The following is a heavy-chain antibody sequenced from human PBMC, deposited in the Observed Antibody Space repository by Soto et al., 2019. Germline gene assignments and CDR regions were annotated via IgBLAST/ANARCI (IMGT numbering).Heavy chain of an antibody. CDR3: ASDVSGYSSGAFDY. CDR2: ISYDGSNK. D-gene: IGHD6-25*01. CDR1: GFTFSSYA. V-gene: IGHV3-30-3*01. J-gene: IGHJ4*02. Sequence: QVQLVESGGGVVQPGRSLRLSCAASGFTFSSYAMHWVRQAPGKGLEWVAVISYDGSNKYYADSVKGRFTISRDNSKNTLYLQMHSLRAEDTAVYYCASDVSGYSSGAFDYWGQGTLVTVSS.